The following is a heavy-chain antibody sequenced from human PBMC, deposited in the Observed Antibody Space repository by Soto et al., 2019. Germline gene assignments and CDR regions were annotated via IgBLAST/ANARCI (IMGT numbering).Heavy chain of an antibody. V-gene: IGHV3-23*01. CDR1: GLSFSNYA. D-gene: IGHD2-2*01. CDR2: ISGSGGTT. J-gene: IGHJ6*03. Sequence: GGSLRLSCTASGLSFSNYAMTWVRQAPGKGLEWVSGISGSGGTTFYAGSVKGRFPISRDNSKXRLYLQMNSLRAEDTAVYYCALRYCSRTTCPPLNSYFYMDVWGKGTTVTVSS. CDR3: ALRYCSRTTCPPLNSYFYMDV.